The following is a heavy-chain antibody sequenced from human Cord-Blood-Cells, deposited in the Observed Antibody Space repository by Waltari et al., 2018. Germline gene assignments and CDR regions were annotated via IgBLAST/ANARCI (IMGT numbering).Heavy chain of an antibody. CDR3: TTVLIAAAGDY. V-gene: IGHV3-15*01. J-gene: IGHJ4*02. D-gene: IGHD6-13*01. CDR1: GFTCSNAW. Sequence: EVQLVESGGGLVKPGGSLRLSWAASGFTCSNAWMSWVRQAPGKGLEWVGRIKSKTDGGTTDYAAPVKGRFTISRDDSKNTLYLQMNSLKTEDTAVYYCTTVLIAAAGDYWGQGTLVTVSS. CDR2: IKSKTDGGTT.